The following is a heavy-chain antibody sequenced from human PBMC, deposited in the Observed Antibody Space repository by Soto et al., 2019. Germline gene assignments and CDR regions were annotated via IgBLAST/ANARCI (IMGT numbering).Heavy chain of an antibody. J-gene: IGHJ6*03. CDR2: IKSKTDGGTT. CDR1: GFTFSNAW. CDR3: TSTGGYSRGWLGLDYYYYYMDV. D-gene: IGHD6-19*01. Sequence: EVQLVESGGGLVKPGGSLRLSCAASGFTFSNAWMSWVRQAPGKGLEWVGRIKSKTDGGTTDYAAPVKGRFTISRDDSKNTLYLQMNSLKTEDTAVYYCTSTGGYSRGWLGLDYYYYYMDVWGKGTTVTVSS. V-gene: IGHV3-15*01.